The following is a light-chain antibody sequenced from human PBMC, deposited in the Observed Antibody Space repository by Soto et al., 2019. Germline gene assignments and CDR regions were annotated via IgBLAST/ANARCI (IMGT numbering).Light chain of an antibody. J-gene: IGKJ2*01. CDR2: WAS. CDR3: EQYYDPPYT. V-gene: IGKV4-1*01. Sequence: DIVMTQSPDSLALSLGERAVINCKSSHNLLSSLSKKNLLAWYQKKEGQPPRLLIFWASTRESGVPDRFSGSGSGTDFTLTISSLQAEDVAVYYCEQYYDPPYTFGQGTKVEV. CDR1: HNLLSSLSKKNL.